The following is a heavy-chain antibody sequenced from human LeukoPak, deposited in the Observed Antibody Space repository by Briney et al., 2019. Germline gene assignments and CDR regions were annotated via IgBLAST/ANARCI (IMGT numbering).Heavy chain of an antibody. D-gene: IGHD3-9*01. CDR2: INWNGAWT. V-gene: IGHV3-20*04. CDR3: AGYYYDSSRGFDL. Sequence: GGSLRLSCAASGFKFDDYGMSWVRQAPGKGLEWVCDINWNGAWTGYADSVKGRFTISRDNAKNSLYLQMNSLRAEDTALYYCAGYYYDSSRGFDLWGQGTLVTVPA. J-gene: IGHJ5*02. CDR1: GFKFDDYG.